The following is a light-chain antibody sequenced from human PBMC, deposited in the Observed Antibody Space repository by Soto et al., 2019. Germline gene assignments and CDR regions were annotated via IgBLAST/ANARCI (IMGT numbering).Light chain of an antibody. CDR2: NDT. CDR3: QSTDSSGSSVV. Sequence: SYELTQPRSVSLSPGQTARITCSGDALPKQFAHWYQQKAGQAPVILIYNDTERPSGIPERFSGSSSGTTVTLTISGLQAEDQADYYCQSTDSSGSSVVFGGGTKLTVL. CDR1: ALPKQF. J-gene: IGLJ2*01. V-gene: IGLV3-25*03.